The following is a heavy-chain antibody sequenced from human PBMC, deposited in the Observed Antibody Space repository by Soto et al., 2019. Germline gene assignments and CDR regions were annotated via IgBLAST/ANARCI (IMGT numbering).Heavy chain of an antibody. D-gene: IGHD6-13*01. Sequence: SETLSLTCTFSGCSISSSSYYWGWIRQPPGKGLEWIGSIYYSGSTYYSPSLKGRLTISVDPSKNQFSLKLTYVTAADTAMYYCARPKTIGAAAGKGWFDPWGQGTLVTVSS. V-gene: IGHV4-39*01. CDR1: GCSISSSSYY. CDR3: ARPKTIGAAAGKGWFDP. J-gene: IGHJ5*02. CDR2: IYYSGST.